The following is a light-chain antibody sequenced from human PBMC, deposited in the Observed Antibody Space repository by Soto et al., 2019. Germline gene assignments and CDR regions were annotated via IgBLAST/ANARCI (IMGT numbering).Light chain of an antibody. J-gene: IGKJ5*01. CDR1: QSVSGY. CDR3: QQRYNWTIT. V-gene: IGKV3-11*01. Sequence: EIVLTQSPATLSLSPGETATLSCRASQSVSGYIGWYQQKHGQAPRLLIYADSNRATGIPARFSGSGSGTDFTLTISSLQTEDFSVYYCQQRYNWTITFGQGTRLEIK. CDR2: ADS.